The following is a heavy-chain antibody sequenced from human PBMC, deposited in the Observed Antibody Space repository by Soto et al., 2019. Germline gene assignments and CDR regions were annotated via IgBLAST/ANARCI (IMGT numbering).Heavy chain of an antibody. CDR3: ARAPIRYSSSLR. Sequence: GGSLRLSCAASGFTFSSYAMHWVRQAPGKGLEWVAVISYDGSNKYYADSVKGRFTISRDNSKNTLYLQMNSLRAEDTAVYYCARAPIRYSSSLRWGQGTLVTVSS. CDR2: ISYDGSNK. D-gene: IGHD6-6*01. V-gene: IGHV3-30-3*01. CDR1: GFTFSSYA. J-gene: IGHJ4*02.